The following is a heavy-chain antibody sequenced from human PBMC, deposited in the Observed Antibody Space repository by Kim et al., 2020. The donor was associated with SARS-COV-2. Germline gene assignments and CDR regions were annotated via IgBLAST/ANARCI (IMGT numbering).Heavy chain of an antibody. D-gene: IGHD2-2*01. J-gene: IGHJ6*02. CDR1: GFTFSNAW. V-gene: IGHV3-15*01. CDR2: IKSKTDGGTT. Sequence: GGSLRLSCAASGFTFSNAWMSWVRQAPGKGLEWVGRIKSKTDGGTTDYAAPVKGRFTISTDDSKNTLYLQMNSLKTEDTAVYYCTTWDRGIVVVPAAITGMDVWGQGTTVTVSS. CDR3: TTWDRGIVVVPAAITGMDV.